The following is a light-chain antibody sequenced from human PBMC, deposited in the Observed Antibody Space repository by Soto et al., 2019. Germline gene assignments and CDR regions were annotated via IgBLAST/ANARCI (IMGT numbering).Light chain of an antibody. CDR3: GSWDSSLSAYV. Sequence: QSVLPQPPSVSAAPGQKFTIYCSGSSSNIGGNSVSWYQQLPGTAPKLLIYDDNKRPSGIPDRFSGSKSGTSATLGITGLQTGDEAEYYCGSWDSSLSAYVFGTGTKVTVL. CDR2: DDN. V-gene: IGLV1-51*01. CDR1: SSNIGGNS. J-gene: IGLJ1*01.